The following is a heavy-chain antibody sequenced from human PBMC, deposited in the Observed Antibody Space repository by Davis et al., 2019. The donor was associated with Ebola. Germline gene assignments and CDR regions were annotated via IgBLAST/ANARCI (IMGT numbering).Heavy chain of an antibody. CDR2: IYPDDSDT. CDR1: GYSFTNYW. CDR3: ARAGSLGRYFDL. D-gene: IGHD6-13*01. J-gene: IGHJ2*01. V-gene: IGHV5-51*01. Sequence: GESLKISCTGSGYSFTNYWIGWVRQMPGKGLEWMGIIYPDDSDTRYSPSFQGQVTFSADKSISTAYMQWSSLKASDTAMYYCARAGSLGRYFDLWGRGTLVSVSS.